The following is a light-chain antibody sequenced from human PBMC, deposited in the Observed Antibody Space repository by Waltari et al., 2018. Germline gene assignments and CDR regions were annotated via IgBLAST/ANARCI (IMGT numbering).Light chain of an antibody. CDR3: QQRNVYPYS. Sequence: AIKMTLSTSSLSASVLDKVTITCRASQGISNALAWYQQRPGKAPKLLIYAASSLPGGVPARFSGSGSGTDFTLTISSLQPEDFAVYYCQQRNVYPYSFGQGTKVEIK. J-gene: IGKJ2*03. CDR1: QGISNA. CDR2: AAS. V-gene: IGKV1-13*02.